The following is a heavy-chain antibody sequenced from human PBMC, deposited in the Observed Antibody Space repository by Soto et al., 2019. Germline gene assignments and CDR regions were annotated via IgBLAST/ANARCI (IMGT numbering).Heavy chain of an antibody. V-gene: IGHV3-23*01. CDR2: ISGSGGTT. J-gene: IGHJ4*02. CDR3: AKFFVQTGGSSGWPWTFHY. Sequence: EVQLLESGGGLVQPGRSLRLSCAASGFTSSSYAMSWVRQAPGKGLEWVSAISGSGGTTYYAAPVKGRFTISRDNSKNTLFLQMNSPRAEDTAVYYCAKFFVQTGGSSGWPWTFHYRGQGTLVTVSS. D-gene: IGHD6-25*01. CDR1: GFTSSSYA.